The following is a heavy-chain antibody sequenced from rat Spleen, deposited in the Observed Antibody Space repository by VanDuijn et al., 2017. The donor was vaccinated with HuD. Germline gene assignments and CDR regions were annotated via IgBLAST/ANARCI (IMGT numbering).Heavy chain of an antibody. CDR3: ARHPITTVSYYFDY. V-gene: IGHV5S14*01. Sequence: EVQLVESDGGLVQSGRSLKLSCAVSGFTFNNYGMAWVRQTPTKGLEWVASISTGGGNTYYRDSVKGRFTISRDNAKNSQYLQMDSLRSEDTATYYCARHPITTVSYYFDYWGQGVMVTVSS. D-gene: IGHD1-1*01. J-gene: IGHJ2*01. CDR2: ISTGGGNT. CDR1: GFTFNNYG.